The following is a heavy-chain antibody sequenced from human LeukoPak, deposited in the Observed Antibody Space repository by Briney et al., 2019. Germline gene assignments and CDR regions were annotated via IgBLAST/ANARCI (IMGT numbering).Heavy chain of an antibody. CDR1: GLTFSNYA. D-gene: IGHD6-19*01. CDR2: ISYDGSNK. Sequence: GGSLRLSCAASGLTFSNYAMHWVRQAPGKGLEWVAVISYDGSNKYYADSVKGRFTISRDNSKNTLYLQMNSLRAEDTAVYYCARAPIAVAGQFDYWGQGTLVTVSS. V-gene: IGHV3-30*04. J-gene: IGHJ4*02. CDR3: ARAPIAVAGQFDY.